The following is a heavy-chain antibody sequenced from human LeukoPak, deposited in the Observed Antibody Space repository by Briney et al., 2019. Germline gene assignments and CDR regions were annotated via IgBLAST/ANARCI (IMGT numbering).Heavy chain of an antibody. CDR3: AREGDTAILFDY. CDR2: FYSADNT. D-gene: IGHD5-18*01. Sequence: GGSLRLSCAASRLTVSSNYMSWVRQAPGKGLEWVSIFYSADNTHYADSVKGRFTISRDNPKNTLYLQMNSLRAEDTAVYYCAREGDTAILFDYWGQGTLVTVSS. J-gene: IGHJ4*02. CDR1: RLTVSSNY. V-gene: IGHV3-53*01.